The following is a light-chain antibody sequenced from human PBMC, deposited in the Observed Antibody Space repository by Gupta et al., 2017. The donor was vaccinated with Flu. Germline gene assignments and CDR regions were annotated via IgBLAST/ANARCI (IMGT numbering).Light chain of an antibody. CDR1: SSNIGSNY. Sequence: QSVLTQPPSASGTPGQRVTISCSGSSSNIGSNYVYWYQQLPGTAPQLLIYRNHQRPSGVPDRFSGSKSGTSASLAISGLRSEDESDYYCAAWDDSLSGVIFGGGTKLTVL. CDR2: RNH. J-gene: IGLJ2*01. V-gene: IGLV1-47*01. CDR3: AAWDDSLSGVI.